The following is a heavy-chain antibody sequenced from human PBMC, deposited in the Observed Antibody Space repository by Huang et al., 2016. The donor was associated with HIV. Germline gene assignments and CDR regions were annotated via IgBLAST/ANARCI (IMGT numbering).Heavy chain of an antibody. CDR2: IFPDDSDT. CDR1: GYSFSSYW. V-gene: IGHV5-51*01. J-gene: IGHJ4*02. D-gene: IGHD6-6*01. CDR3: ARRFSSSSGYFDY. Sequence: VQLVQSGAEVKKPGESLKISCKGSGYSFSSYWIAWVRQMPGKGLEWRVIIFPDDSDTTYSPSFEGQVTISADKSIGTAYLQWSSLKASDTAMYYCARRFSSSSGYFDYWGQGSLVTVSS.